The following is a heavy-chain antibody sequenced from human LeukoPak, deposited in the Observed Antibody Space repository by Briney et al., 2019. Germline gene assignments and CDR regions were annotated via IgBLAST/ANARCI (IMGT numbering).Heavy chain of an antibody. CDR3: ARTTEGYCSSASCFGFSYSYYMDV. D-gene: IGHD2-2*01. Sequence: SETLSLTCTVSGGSISSYYWSWIRQPPGKGLEWIGYIYYSGSTNYNPSLKSRVTISVDTSQNQFSLKLSSVIAADTAVFYCARTTEGYCSSASCFGFSYSYYMDVWGKGTTVTISS. CDR1: GGSISSYY. J-gene: IGHJ6*03. CDR2: IYYSGST. V-gene: IGHV4-59*01.